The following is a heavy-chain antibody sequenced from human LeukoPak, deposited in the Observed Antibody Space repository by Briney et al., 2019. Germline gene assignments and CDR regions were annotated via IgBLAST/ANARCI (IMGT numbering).Heavy chain of an antibody. CDR1: GYSFTSYW. CDR2: IYPGDSDT. CDR3: ARPGPLLYYYDSSGYPDDAFDT. Sequence: GESLKISCKGSGYSFTSYWIGWVRQMPGKGLEWMGIIYPGDSDTRYSPSFQGQVTISADKSISTAYLQWSSLKASDTAMYYCARPGPLLYYYDSSGYPDDAFDTWGQGTMVTVSS. D-gene: IGHD3-22*01. J-gene: IGHJ3*02. V-gene: IGHV5-51*01.